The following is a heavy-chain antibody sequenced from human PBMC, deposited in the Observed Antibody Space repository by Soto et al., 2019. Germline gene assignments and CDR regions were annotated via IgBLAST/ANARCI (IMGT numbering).Heavy chain of an antibody. D-gene: IGHD3-22*01. CDR3: AKQIYDSDTGPNFQYYFDS. CDR1: GYSFAGYW. Sequence: GESLKISCKGSGYSFAGYWITWVRQKPGKGLEWMGRIDPSDSQTYYSPSFRGHVTISVTKSITTVFLQWSSLRASDTAMYYCAKQIYDSDTGPNFQYYFDSWGQGTPVTVSS. J-gene: IGHJ4*02. V-gene: IGHV5-10-1*01. CDR2: IDPSDSQT.